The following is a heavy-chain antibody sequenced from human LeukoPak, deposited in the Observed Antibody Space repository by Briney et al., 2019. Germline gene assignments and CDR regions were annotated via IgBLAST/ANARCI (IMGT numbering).Heavy chain of an antibody. J-gene: IGHJ5*02. CDR3: ARNPIYCGGDCYLGP. CDR1: GYTFTGYY. D-gene: IGHD2-21*02. Sequence: ASVKVSCKASGYTFTGYYMHWVRQAPGQGLEWMRWINPNSGGTNYAQKFQGRVTMTRDTSISTAYMELSRLRSDDTAVYYCARNPIYCGGDCYLGPWGQGTLVTVSS. V-gene: IGHV1-2*02. CDR2: INPNSGGT.